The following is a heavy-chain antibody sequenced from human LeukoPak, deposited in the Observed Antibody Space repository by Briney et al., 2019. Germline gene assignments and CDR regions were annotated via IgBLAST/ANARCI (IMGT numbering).Heavy chain of an antibody. V-gene: IGHV3-30*18. Sequence: GGSLRLSCAASGFTFSSYGMHWVRQAPGRGLDWVAAIPNDGSKTYYADSVKGRFTISRDNSKNTLYLQMNSLRAEDTAVYYCANERGYNYGYSFDYWGQGTLVTVSP. CDR2: IPNDGSKT. J-gene: IGHJ4*02. D-gene: IGHD5-18*01. CDR3: ANERGYNYGYSFDY. CDR1: GFTFSSYG.